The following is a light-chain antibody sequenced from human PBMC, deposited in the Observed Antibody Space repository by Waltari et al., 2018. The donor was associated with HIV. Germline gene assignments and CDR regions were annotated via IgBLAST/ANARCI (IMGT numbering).Light chain of an antibody. Sequence: QSVLTQPPSASGTPGQRVTISCSGSNSTVGNNYVSCYQHLPGTTPKLLNYRTNQRPAGDPDRFSGSKSGTSASLAISGLRSEDEADYYCAAWDDSLSGRVFGGGTKLTVL. CDR3: AAWDDSLSGRV. CDR2: RTN. V-gene: IGLV1-47*01. J-gene: IGLJ3*02. CDR1: NSTVGNNY.